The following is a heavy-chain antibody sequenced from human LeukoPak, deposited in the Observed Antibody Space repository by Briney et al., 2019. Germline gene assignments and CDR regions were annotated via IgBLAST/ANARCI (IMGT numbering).Heavy chain of an antibody. CDR1: GVSISSYY. J-gene: IGHJ3*02. CDR2: IYYSGST. V-gene: IGHV4-59*01. Sequence: SETLSLTCTVSGVSISSYYWSWIRQPPGKGLEWLGYIYYSGSTNYNPSLKSRVTISVDTSKNQFSLKLSSVTAADTAVYYCAREKVCSGGSCYSAESAFYIWGQGTMVTVSS. D-gene: IGHD2-15*01. CDR3: AREKVCSGGSCYSAESAFYI.